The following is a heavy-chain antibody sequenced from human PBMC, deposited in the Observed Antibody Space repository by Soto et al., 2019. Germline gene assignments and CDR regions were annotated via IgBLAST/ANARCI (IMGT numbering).Heavy chain of an antibody. CDR1: GGTFSSYA. Sequence: GASVKVSCKASGGTFSSYAISWVRQAPGQGLEWMGGIIPIFGTANYAQKFQGRVTITADESTSTAYMELSSLRSEDTAVYYCARVLQGRAENYYYGMDFWGQGSSVTVSS. V-gene: IGHV1-69*13. CDR3: ARVLQGRAENYYYGMDF. CDR2: IIPIFGTA. D-gene: IGHD3-3*01. J-gene: IGHJ6*02.